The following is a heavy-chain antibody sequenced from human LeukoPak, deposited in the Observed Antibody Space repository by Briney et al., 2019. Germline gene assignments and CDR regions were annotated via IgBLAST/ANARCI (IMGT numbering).Heavy chain of an antibody. V-gene: IGHV4-34*01. D-gene: IGHD3-10*01. J-gene: IGHJ4*02. CDR1: GGSFSGYY. CDR3: ARGRAVMVRGVTRSLIDY. Sequence: SETLSLTCAVYGGSFSGYYWSWIRQPPGKGLEWIGEINHSGSTNYNPSLKSRVTISVDASKNQFSLKLSSVTAADTAVYYCARGRAVMVRGVTRSLIDYWGQGTLVTVSS. CDR2: INHSGST.